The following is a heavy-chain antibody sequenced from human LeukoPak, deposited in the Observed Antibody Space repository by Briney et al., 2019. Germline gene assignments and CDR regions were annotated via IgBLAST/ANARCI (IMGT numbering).Heavy chain of an antibody. CDR1: GYTFTSYD. D-gene: IGHD1-7*01. CDR2: MNPNSGNT. CDR3: AREVVTGTTLSRSNAFDI. J-gene: IGHJ3*02. Sequence: ASVRVSCKASGYTFTSYDINWVRQATGQGLEWMGWMNPNSGNTGYAQKFQGRVTITRNTSISTAYMELSSLRSEDTAVYYCAREVVTGTTLSRSNAFDIWGQGIMVTVSS. V-gene: IGHV1-8*03.